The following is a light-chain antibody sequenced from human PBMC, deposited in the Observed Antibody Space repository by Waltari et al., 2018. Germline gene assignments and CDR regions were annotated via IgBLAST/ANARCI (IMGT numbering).Light chain of an antibody. V-gene: IGKV3-15*01. J-gene: IGKJ4*01. CDR2: AAS. CDR3: QQCSNWPPLT. Sequence: EVVMTQSPTTLSVSPGERATLSCRASQSVSSYLAWYQQKPGQAPRLLIYAASTRATGVPARFSGSGSGTEFTLTISSLQSEDFAVYYCQQCSNWPPLTFGGGTKVEIK. CDR1: QSVSSY.